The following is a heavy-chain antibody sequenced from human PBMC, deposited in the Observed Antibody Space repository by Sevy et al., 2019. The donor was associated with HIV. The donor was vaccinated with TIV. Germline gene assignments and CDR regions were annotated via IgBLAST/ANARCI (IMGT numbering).Heavy chain of an antibody. D-gene: IGHD3-22*01. V-gene: IGHV3-49*03. CDR2: IRSKDYGGAT. Sequence: GGSLRLSCTGSGFTFGDYAMSWFRQAPGMGLEWVGFIRSKDYGGATEYAASVKGRFTISRDDSKSIADLQMNSLKTEDTAVYYCTRGCDYDSCGYSDYWGQGTLVTVSS. CDR3: TRGCDYDSCGYSDY. J-gene: IGHJ4*02. CDR1: GFTFGDYA.